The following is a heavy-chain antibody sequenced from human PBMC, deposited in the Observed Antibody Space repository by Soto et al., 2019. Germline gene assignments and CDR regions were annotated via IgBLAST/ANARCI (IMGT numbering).Heavy chain of an antibody. D-gene: IGHD1-1*01. Sequence: GRSLRLSCAASGFTFSSYAMSWVRQAPGKGLEWVSAISGSGGSTYYADSVKARFTISRDNSKNTLYLQMNSLRAEDTAVYYCATDQLSLLNYDYWGQGTLVTVSS. J-gene: IGHJ4*02. CDR1: GFTFSSYA. CDR2: ISGSGGST. CDR3: ATDQLSLLNYDY. V-gene: IGHV3-23*01.